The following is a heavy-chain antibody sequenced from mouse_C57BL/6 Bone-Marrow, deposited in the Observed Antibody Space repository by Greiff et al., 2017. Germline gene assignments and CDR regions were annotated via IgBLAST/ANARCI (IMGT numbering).Heavy chain of an antibody. Sequence: QVQLKQPGAELVMPGASVKLSCKASGYTFTSYWMHWVKQRPGQGLEWIGEIDPSDSYTNYNQKFKGKSTLTVDKSSSTAYMQLSSLTSEDSAVYYCAREETGTNFDYWGQGTTLTVSS. CDR2: IDPSDSYT. D-gene: IGHD4-1*01. J-gene: IGHJ2*01. CDR1: GYTFTSYW. CDR3: AREETGTNFDY. V-gene: IGHV1-69*01.